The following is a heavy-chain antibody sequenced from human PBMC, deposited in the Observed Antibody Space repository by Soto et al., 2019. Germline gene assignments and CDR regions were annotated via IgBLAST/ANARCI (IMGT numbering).Heavy chain of an antibody. CDR2: IYYSGST. V-gene: IGHV4-59*01. J-gene: IGHJ6*02. CDR1: GGSISSYY. CDR3: ARGSPASSLYYSYYYGMDV. Sequence: SETLSLTCTVSGGSISSYYWSWIRQPPGKGLEWIGYIYYSGSTNYNPSLKSRVTISVDTSKNQFSLKLSSVTAADTAVYYCARGSPASSLYYSYYYGMDVWGQGTTVTVSS. D-gene: IGHD2-2*01.